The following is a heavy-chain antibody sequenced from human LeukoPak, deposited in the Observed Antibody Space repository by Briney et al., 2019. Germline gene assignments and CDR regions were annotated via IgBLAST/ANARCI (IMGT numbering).Heavy chain of an antibody. CDR1: GGTFSSYA. Sequence: ASVKVSCKASGGTFSSYAISWVRQAPGQGLEWMGMINPSDGRTTFAQKFQGRVSVTRDTSTATVYTQLSSLRSEDTAVYYCARDRAYCTDTTCYRDNYFDPWGQGTLVTVSS. J-gene: IGHJ5*02. D-gene: IGHD2-2*02. V-gene: IGHV1-46*01. CDR2: INPSDGRT. CDR3: ARDRAYCTDTTCYRDNYFDP.